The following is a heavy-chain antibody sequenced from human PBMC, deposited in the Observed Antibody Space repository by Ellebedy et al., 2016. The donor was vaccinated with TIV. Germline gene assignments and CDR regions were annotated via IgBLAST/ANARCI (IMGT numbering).Heavy chain of an antibody. CDR1: GGSFSSSNW. Sequence: MPSETLSLTCAVSGGSFSSSNWWTWVRQHPGKGLEWIGEIFHSGSTNYNPSLKSRVAISLDKPRNQFSLKLSSVTAADTAVYYCARVPPKIATRPVHWGQGTLVTVSS. J-gene: IGHJ4*02. V-gene: IGHV4-4*02. CDR3: ARVPPKIATRPVH. D-gene: IGHD6-6*01. CDR2: IFHSGST.